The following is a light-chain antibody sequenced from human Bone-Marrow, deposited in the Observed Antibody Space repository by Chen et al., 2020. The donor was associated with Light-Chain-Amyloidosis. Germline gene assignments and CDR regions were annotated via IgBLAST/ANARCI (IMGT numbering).Light chain of an antibody. CDR3: SSYAGTYTWV. CDR1: SSDVGAYTY. Sequence: QSALTQPPSVSGSLGRSVTTSCTGTSSDVGAYTYFSWYQQPPGKAPKLIIYDVNKRPSGVPDRFSGSQAGSTASLTISRLQDDDESDYGGSSYAGTYTWVFGGGTKLTVL. CDR2: DVN. V-gene: IGLV2-11*01. J-gene: IGLJ3*02.